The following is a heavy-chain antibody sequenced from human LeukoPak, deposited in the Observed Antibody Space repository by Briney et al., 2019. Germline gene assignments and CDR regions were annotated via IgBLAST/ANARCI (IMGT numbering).Heavy chain of an antibody. CDR2: IRYDGSNK. CDR3: AKDYSSGWSAIYFQH. J-gene: IGHJ1*01. V-gene: IGHV3-30*02. CDR1: EFTFSSYG. D-gene: IGHD6-19*01. Sequence: GGSLRLSCAASEFTFSSYGMHWVRQAPGKGLEWVAFIRYDGSNKYYADSVKGRFTISRDNSKNTLYLQMNSLRAEDTAVYYCAKDYSSGWSAIYFQHWGQGTLVTVSS.